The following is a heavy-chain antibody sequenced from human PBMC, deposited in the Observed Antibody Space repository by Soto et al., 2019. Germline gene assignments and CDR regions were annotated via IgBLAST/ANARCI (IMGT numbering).Heavy chain of an antibody. V-gene: IGHV1-3*01. CDR2: INAGNGNT. CDR1: GYTFNNHA. Sequence: QGHLVQSGAEVKKPGASVKVSCKASGYTFNNHAMHWVRQAPGQRLEWMGWINAGNGNTYYSQKFKDRVTFTRDTIATTVFMELTSLTSEDTAVYYCARDQSGIGYYVDWFDPWGQGTLVTVSS. D-gene: IGHD3-10*02. CDR3: ARDQSGIGYYVDWFDP. J-gene: IGHJ5*02.